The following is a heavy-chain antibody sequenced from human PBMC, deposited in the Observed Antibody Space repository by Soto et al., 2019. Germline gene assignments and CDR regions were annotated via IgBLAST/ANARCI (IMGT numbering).Heavy chain of an antibody. J-gene: IGHJ4*02. V-gene: IGHV4-30-2*01. CDR2: FYHSGST. CDR1: GGSISSGDYS. CDR3: ARGSFYYGSGSLFDF. D-gene: IGHD3-10*01. Sequence: QLQLQESGSGLVKPSQTLSLTCAVSGGSISSGDYSWTWIRQPPGKGLEWIGYFYHSGSTYYNPSRKSRVTISVDRSKNQFSLRLSSVTAADTAVYYCARGSFYYGSGSLFDFWGQGTLVTVSS.